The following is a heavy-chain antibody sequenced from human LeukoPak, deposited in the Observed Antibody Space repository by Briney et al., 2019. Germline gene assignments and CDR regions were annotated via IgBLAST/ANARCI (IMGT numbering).Heavy chain of an antibody. CDR2: INPNSGDT. CDR3: ATGDAYDSSGYSGPY. J-gene: IGHJ4*02. V-gene: IGHV1-2*06. D-gene: IGHD3-22*01. CDR1: GYTFTGYH. Sequence: ASVKVSCKASGYTFTGYHMHWVRQAPGQGLEWMGRINPNSGDTNYAQKFQGRVTMTEDTSTDTAYMELSSLRSEDTAVYYCATGDAYDSSGYSGPYWGQGTLVTVSS.